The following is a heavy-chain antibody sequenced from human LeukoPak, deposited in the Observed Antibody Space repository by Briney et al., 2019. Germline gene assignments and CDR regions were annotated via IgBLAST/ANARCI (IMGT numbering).Heavy chain of an antibody. V-gene: IGHV3-66*01. CDR3: ARDISSGYYNDY. Sequence: GGSPRLSCAASGFTVSSNYMSWVRQAPGKGVEWVSVIYSGGGTYYADSVKGRFTISRDNSKNTLYLQMNSLRAKDTAVYYCARDISSGYYNDYWGQGTLVTVSS. CDR1: GFTVSSNY. CDR2: IYSGGGT. D-gene: IGHD3-22*01. J-gene: IGHJ4*02.